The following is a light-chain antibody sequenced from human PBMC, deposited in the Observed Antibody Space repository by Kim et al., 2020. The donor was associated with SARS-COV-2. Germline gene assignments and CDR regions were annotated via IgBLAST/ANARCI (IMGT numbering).Light chain of an antibody. CDR2: LGS. CDR3: MQALQTPLLT. V-gene: IGKV2-28*01. Sequence: DIVMTQSPLSLPVTPGEPASISCRSSQSLLHSNGYNYLDWYLQKPGQSPQLLIYLGSNRASGVPDRFSGSGSGTDFILKISRVEAEDVGVYYCMQALQTPLLTFGGGTKVDIK. CDR1: QSLLHSNGYNY. J-gene: IGKJ4*01.